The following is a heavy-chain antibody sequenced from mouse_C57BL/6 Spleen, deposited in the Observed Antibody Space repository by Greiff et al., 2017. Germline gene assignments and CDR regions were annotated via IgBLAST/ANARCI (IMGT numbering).Heavy chain of an antibody. D-gene: IGHD1-1*01. V-gene: IGHV1-4*01. CDR1: GYTFTSYT. CDR2: INPSSGYT. CDR3: ARGSYGSSYGAMDY. J-gene: IGHJ4*01. Sequence: QVQLQQSGAELARPGASVKMSCKASGYTFTSYTMHWVKQRPGQGLEWIGYINPSSGYTKYNQKFKDKATLTADKSSSTAYMQLSRLTSEDSAVYYCARGSYGSSYGAMDYWGQGTSVTVSS.